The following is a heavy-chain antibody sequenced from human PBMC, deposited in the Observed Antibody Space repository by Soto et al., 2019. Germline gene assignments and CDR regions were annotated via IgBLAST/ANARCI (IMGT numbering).Heavy chain of an antibody. CDR3: AKDDYGGNSADFDY. CDR1: GFTFSSYG. J-gene: IGHJ4*02. Sequence: QVQLVESGGGVVQPGRSLRLSCAASGFTFSSYGMHWVRQAPGKGLEWVAVISYDGSNKYYADSVKGRFTISRDNSKNTLYLQMNSLRADDTAVYYCAKDDYGGNSADFDYWRQGTLVTVSS. V-gene: IGHV3-30*18. CDR2: ISYDGSNK. D-gene: IGHD4-17*01.